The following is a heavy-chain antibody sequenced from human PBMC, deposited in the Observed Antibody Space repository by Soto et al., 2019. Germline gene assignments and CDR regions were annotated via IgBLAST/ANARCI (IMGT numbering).Heavy chain of an antibody. CDR2: MNPNSGNT. D-gene: IGHD6-6*01. Sequence: QVQLVQSGAEVKKPGASVKVSCKASGYTFTSYDINWVRQATGQGLEWMGWMNPNSGNTGYAQKFKGRVTMTRNTSISTAYMELRSLRSEDTAVYYCARGIAARAGRPNYYGMDVWGQGTTVTVSS. J-gene: IGHJ6*02. CDR1: GYTFTSYD. V-gene: IGHV1-8*01. CDR3: ARGIAARAGRPNYYGMDV.